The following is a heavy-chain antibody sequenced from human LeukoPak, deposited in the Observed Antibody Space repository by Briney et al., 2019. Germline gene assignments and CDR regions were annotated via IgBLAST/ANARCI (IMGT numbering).Heavy chain of an antibody. Sequence: PGGSLRLSCAASGFTFSSYSMNWVRQAPGKGLEWVSSISSSSSYIYYADSVKGRFTISRDNAKNSLYLQMNSLRAEDTAVYYCARDGQVRGVIEAVYWGQGTLVTVSS. CDR3: ARDGQVRGVIEAVY. D-gene: IGHD3-10*01. J-gene: IGHJ4*02. CDR2: ISSSSSYI. V-gene: IGHV3-21*01. CDR1: GFTFSSYS.